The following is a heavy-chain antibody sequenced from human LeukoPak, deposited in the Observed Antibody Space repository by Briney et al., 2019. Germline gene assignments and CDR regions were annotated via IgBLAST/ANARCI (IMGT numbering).Heavy chain of an antibody. CDR1: GGSISSSSYY. Sequence: SETLSLTCTVSGGSISSSSYYWGWIRQPPGKGLEWIGSIYYSGSTYYNPSLKSRVTISVDTSKNQFSLKLSSVTAADTAVYYCASTLNSIVGDWGWFDPWGQGTLVTVSS. V-gene: IGHV4-39*01. CDR2: IYYSGST. J-gene: IGHJ5*02. CDR3: ASTLNSIVGDWGWFDP. D-gene: IGHD1-26*01.